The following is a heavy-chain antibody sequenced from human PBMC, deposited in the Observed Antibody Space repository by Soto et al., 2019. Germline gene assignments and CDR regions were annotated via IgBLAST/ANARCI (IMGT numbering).Heavy chain of an antibody. CDR3: VHRLLADNQFDY. CDR1: GFSLTTSGVG. V-gene: IGHV2-5*02. D-gene: IGHD1-1*01. CDR2: IYWDDDK. Sequence: GPTLVNPTQTLTLTCTFSGFSLTTSGVGVGWIRQPPGKALEWLALIYWDDDKQYRPSLTSRLTITKDTSKNQVVLTMTNMDPVDTATYYCVHRLLADNQFDYWGPGTLVTVSS. J-gene: IGHJ4*02.